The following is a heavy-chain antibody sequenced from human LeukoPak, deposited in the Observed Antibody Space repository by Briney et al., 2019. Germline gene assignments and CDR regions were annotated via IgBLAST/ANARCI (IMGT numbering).Heavy chain of an antibody. D-gene: IGHD2-2*01. Sequence: ASVKVSCKASGYTFTSYYMHWVRQAPGQGLEWMGIINPSGGSTSYAQKFQGRVTMTRDMSTSTVYMELSSLRSEDTAVYYCAKVRNCYGDCYYFDYWGQGTLVTVSS. CDR1: GYTFTSYY. V-gene: IGHV1-46*01. J-gene: IGHJ4*02. CDR2: INPSGGST. CDR3: AKVRNCYGDCYYFDY.